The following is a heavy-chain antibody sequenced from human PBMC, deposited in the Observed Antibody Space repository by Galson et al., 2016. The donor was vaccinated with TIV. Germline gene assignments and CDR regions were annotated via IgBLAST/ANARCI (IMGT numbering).Heavy chain of an antibody. D-gene: IGHD3/OR15-3a*01. Sequence: SLRLSCAASGFTFGSYGVHWVRQAPGKGLEWVTGVWFDGSNKYYADSVKGRFTVSRDNSKNTLYLQMNSPRAEDTAVYYCAREFRDYYCDSWGQGTQVTVSS. CDR1: GFTFGSYG. CDR3: AREFRDYYCDS. J-gene: IGHJ4*02. V-gene: IGHV3-33*01. CDR2: VWFDGSNK.